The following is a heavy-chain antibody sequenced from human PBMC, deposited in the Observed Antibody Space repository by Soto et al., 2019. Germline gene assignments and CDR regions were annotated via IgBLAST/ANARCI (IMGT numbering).Heavy chain of an antibody. V-gene: IGHV4-30-2*01. J-gene: IGHJ4*02. CDR2: IYHSGST. D-gene: IGHD5-12*01. Sequence: SETLSLTCAVSGGSISSGGYSWSWIRQPPGKGLEWIGYIYHSGSTYYNPSLKSRVTISVDRSKNQFSLKLSSVTAADTAVYYCARVESGYELFDYWGQGTLVTVSS. CDR3: ARVESGYELFDY. CDR1: GGSISSGGYS.